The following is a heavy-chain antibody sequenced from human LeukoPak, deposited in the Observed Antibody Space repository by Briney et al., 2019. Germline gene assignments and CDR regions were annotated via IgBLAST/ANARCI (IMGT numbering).Heavy chain of an antibody. CDR2: IYYSGNT. Sequence: SETLSLTCTVSGGSISSGSYYWSWIRQPPGKGLEWIGFIYYSGNTNYNPSLKSRVTISVDTSKNQFSLRLRSVTAADTAVYFCAGAILQGAYQFRNWGQGTLVTVSS. V-gene: IGHV4-61*01. D-gene: IGHD2-2*01. CDR3: AGAILQGAYQFRN. J-gene: IGHJ4*02. CDR1: GGSISSGSYY.